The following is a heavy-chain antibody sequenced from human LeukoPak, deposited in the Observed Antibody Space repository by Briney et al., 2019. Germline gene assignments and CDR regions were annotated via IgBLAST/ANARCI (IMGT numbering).Heavy chain of an antibody. Sequence: ASVKVSCKASGGTFSSYANSWVRQAPGQGLEWMGGIIPIFGTANYAQKFQGRVTITADESTSTAYMELSSLRSEDTAVYYCARWSIAARFDYYYGMDVWGQGTTVTVSS. CDR2: IIPIFGTA. CDR1: GGTFSSYA. J-gene: IGHJ6*02. D-gene: IGHD6-6*01. V-gene: IGHV1-69*13. CDR3: ARWSIAARFDYYYGMDV.